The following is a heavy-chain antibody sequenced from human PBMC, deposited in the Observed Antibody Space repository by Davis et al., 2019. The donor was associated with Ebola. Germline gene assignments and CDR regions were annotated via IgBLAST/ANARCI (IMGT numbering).Heavy chain of an antibody. CDR2: INSDGSST. D-gene: IGHD3-10*01. Sequence: GESLKISCAASGFTFSSYWMHWVRQAPGKGLVWVSRINSDGSSTSYADSVKGRFTISRDNSKNTLYLQMSSLRAEDTAVYYCLWFGESRRNFDYWGQGTLVTVSS. J-gene: IGHJ4*02. CDR3: LWFGESRRNFDY. V-gene: IGHV3-74*01. CDR1: GFTFSSYW.